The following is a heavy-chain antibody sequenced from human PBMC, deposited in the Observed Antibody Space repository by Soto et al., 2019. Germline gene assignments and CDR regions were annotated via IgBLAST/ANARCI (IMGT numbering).Heavy chain of an antibody. CDR2: IYYSGST. Sequence: PSATLSLTCTVSGGSIRSGGDYWSWIRQHPGKGLEWIGYIYYSGSTYYNPSLKSRVTISVDTSKNQFSLKLSSVTAADTAVYYCARERSGSGSYYNTDWFDPWGQGTLVTVSS. J-gene: IGHJ5*02. CDR1: GGSIRSGGDY. V-gene: IGHV4-31*03. D-gene: IGHD3-10*01. CDR3: ARERSGSGSYYNTDWFDP.